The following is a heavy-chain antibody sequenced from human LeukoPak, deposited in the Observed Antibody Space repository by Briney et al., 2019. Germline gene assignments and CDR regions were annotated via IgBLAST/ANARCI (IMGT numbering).Heavy chain of an antibody. D-gene: IGHD2-2*01. CDR3: ARDLVPAAVYYFDY. V-gene: IGHV3-53*05. CDR1: GFTVSSNY. J-gene: IGHJ4*02. Sequence: GGSLRLSCAASGFTVSSNYMSWVRQAPGKGLEWVSVIYSGGSTYYADSVKGRFTISRDNSKNTLYLQMNSLRAEDTAVYYCARDLVPAAVYYFDYWGQGTLVTVSS. CDR2: IYSGGST.